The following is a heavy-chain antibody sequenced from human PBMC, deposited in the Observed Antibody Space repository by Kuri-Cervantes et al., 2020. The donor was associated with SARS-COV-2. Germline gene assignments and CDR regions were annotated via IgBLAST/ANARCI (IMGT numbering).Heavy chain of an antibody. CDR3: ARDDEVTTHYGAALDI. D-gene: IGHD4-11*01. CDR1: GFTFSSYG. J-gene: IGHJ3*02. CDR2: IRYDGSNK. Sequence: GESLKISCAASGFTFSSYGMHWVRQAPGKGLEWVAFIRYDGSNKYYADSVKGRFTISRDNAKNSLYLQMNSLRAEDTAVYYCARDDEVTTHYGAALDIWGQGTMVTVSS. V-gene: IGHV3-30*02.